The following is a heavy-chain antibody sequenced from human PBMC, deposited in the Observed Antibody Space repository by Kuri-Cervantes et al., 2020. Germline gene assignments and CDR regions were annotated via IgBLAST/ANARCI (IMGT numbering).Heavy chain of an antibody. CDR2: ISSSSSTI. CDR3: AGDGYSYGQPTTPFDY. V-gene: IGHV3-48*02. CDR1: GFTFSSYS. J-gene: IGHJ4*02. D-gene: IGHD5-18*01. Sequence: ETLSLTCAASGFTFSSYSMNWVRQAPGKGLEWVSYISSSSSTIYYADSVKGRFTISRDNAKNSLYLQMNSLRDEDTAVYYCAGDGYSYGQPTTPFDYWGQGTLVTVSS.